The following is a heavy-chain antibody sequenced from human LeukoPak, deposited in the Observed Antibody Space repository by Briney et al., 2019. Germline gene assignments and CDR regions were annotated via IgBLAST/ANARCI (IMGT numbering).Heavy chain of an antibody. CDR3: ARQTYSIEFDY. V-gene: IGHV3-7*01. Sequence: GGSLRLSCAASDFTFSSDWMSWVRQAPGKGLEWVANIKQDGNDKYYVDSVKGRFTISRDNAKNSMYLQMNSLRADDTAVYCARQTYSIEFDYWGQGTLVTVSS. CDR2: IKQDGNDK. J-gene: IGHJ4*02. CDR1: DFTFSSDW. D-gene: IGHD4-11*01.